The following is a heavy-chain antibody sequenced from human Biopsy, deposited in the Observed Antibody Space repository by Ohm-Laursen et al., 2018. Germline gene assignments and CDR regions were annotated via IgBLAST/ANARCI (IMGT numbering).Heavy chain of an antibody. V-gene: IGHV1-18*01. CDR2: ISGYNGNT. CDR3: AREGGRLDGDLHFDY. J-gene: IGHJ4*02. CDR1: GYTFSNYG. D-gene: IGHD4-17*01. Sequence: SSVKVSCKASGYTFSNYGISWVRQAPGQGLEWMGWISGYNGNTNYAQKFQGRVTMTTDTSTSTAYMELRSLRSDDTAVYYCAREGGRLDGDLHFDYWGQGTLVSVSS.